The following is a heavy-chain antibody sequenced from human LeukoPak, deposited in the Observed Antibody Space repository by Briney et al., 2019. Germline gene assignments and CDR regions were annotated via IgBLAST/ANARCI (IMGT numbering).Heavy chain of an antibody. CDR3: ARDTLGYCSSTSCYA. Sequence: RPGGSLRLSCAASGFTVSSNYMSWVRQAPGKGLEWVSVIYSGGSTYYADSVKGRFTISRDNSKNTLYLQMNSLRAGDTAVYYCARDTLGYCSSTSCYAWGQGTLVTVSS. D-gene: IGHD2-2*01. J-gene: IGHJ4*02. CDR2: IYSGGST. CDR1: GFTVSSNY. V-gene: IGHV3-53*01.